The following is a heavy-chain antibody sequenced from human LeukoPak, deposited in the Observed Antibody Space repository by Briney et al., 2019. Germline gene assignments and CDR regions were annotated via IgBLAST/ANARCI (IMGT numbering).Heavy chain of an antibody. J-gene: IGHJ4*02. V-gene: IGHV4-61*02. Sequence: PSETLSLTCTVSGGSISSGSYYWSWIRQPAGKGLEWIGRIYTSGSTNYNPSLKSRVTTSVDTSKNQFSLKLSSVTAADTAVYYCARDGYGGNPDYWGQGTLVTVSS. D-gene: IGHD4/OR15-4a*01. CDR1: GGSISSGSYY. CDR3: ARDGYGGNPDY. CDR2: IYTSGST.